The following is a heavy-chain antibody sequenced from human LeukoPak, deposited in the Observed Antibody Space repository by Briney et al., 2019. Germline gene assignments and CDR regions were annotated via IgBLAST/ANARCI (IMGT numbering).Heavy chain of an antibody. CDR2: INSDGSGT. V-gene: IGHV3-74*01. CDR3: VATVTILDY. CDR1: GFSFRSYW. J-gene: IGHJ4*02. Sequence: PGGSLRLSCAASGFSFRSYWMHWVRQPPGKGLLWVSRINSDGSGTTYADSVKGRFTISRDNAKNTVYLQMNSLRAEDTAVYYCVATVTILDYWGQGTLVTVSS. D-gene: IGHD4-17*01.